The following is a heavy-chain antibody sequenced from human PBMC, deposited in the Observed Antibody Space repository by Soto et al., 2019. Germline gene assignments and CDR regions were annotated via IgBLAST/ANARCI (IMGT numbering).Heavy chain of an antibody. CDR3: VEGWNDF. CDR1: GFMFSSAW. Sequence: EVQVVESGGDLVEPGGSLRLSCVTSGFMFSSAWMSWVRQGPGKGLEWVARIKRKNDGGAADYAAPVNGRFSISRDDSKSTVYLQMNSLRAEDTALYYCVEGWNDFWGQGTLVTVSS. V-gene: IGHV3-15*01. D-gene: IGHD1-1*01. CDR2: IKRKNDGGAA. J-gene: IGHJ4*02.